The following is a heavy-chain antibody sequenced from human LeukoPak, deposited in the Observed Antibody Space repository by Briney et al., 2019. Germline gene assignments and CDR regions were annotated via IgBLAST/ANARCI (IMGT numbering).Heavy chain of an antibody. CDR3: AKGRLVSYYYGMDV. CDR1: GFTFSSSV. D-gene: IGHD6-19*01. V-gene: IGHV3-30*18. J-gene: IGHJ6*02. Sequence: GRSLRLSCAASGFTFSSSVMHWVRQAPGKGLEWVALISYDGSNEYYADSVKGRFTISRDNSKNTLYLQMNSLRVEDTAVYYCAKGRLVSYYYGMDVWGQGTTVTVSS. CDR2: ISYDGSNE.